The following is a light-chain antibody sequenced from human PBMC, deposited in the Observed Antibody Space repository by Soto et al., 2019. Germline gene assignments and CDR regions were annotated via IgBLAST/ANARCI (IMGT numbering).Light chain of an antibody. Sequence: QTEVTQEASLSVSPGGTVTLTCGLNSGSVSTSHYPSWYQQTPGQPPRTLILNIESRPSGVPERFSGTIIGRRAALTITGAQSEDESDYYCMLCVATGVWVFGGGTKLTVL. CDR3: MLCVATGVWV. V-gene: IGLV8-61*01. CDR2: NIE. J-gene: IGLJ3*02. CDR1: SGSVSTSHY.